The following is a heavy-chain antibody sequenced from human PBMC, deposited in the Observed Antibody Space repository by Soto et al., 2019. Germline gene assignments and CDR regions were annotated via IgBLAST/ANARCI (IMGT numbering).Heavy chain of an antibody. V-gene: IGHV3-53*01. CDR3: ASWREREHAFDV. D-gene: IGHD1-1*01. Sequence: DVHLVESGGGLIQPGGSLRLSCVAFGLTVSGTKYVAWVRQAPGKGLEWVSALYDVFGSFYADSVKGRFTTSSDRSRSTVYLHMNALRPDATAVYYCASWREREHAFDVWGQGTAVIVSP. CDR2: LYDVFGS. J-gene: IGHJ3*01. CDR1: GLTVSGTKY.